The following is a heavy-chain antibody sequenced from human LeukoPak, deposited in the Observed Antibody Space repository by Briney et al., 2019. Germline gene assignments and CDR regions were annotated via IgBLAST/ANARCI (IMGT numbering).Heavy chain of an antibody. V-gene: IGHV4-39*07. CDR1: GGSISSSSYY. Sequence: SETLSLTCAVSGGSISSSSYYWGWIRQPPGKGLEWIGSIYYSGSTYYNPSLKSRVTISVDSSMNQFSLKLSSVTAADTAVYYCARAPGSAYSSYYFDFWGQGTLVTVSS. J-gene: IGHJ4*02. CDR2: IYYSGST. CDR3: ARAPGSAYSSYYFDF. D-gene: IGHD3-22*01.